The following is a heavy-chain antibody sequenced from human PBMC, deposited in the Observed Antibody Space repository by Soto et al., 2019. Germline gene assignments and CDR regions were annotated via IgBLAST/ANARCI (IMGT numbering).Heavy chain of an antibody. J-gene: IGHJ3*02. D-gene: IGHD3-3*01. V-gene: IGHV1-69*02. CDR2: IIPILGIA. CDR1: GGTFSSYT. CDR3: ARRGPYYDFWSGYYGAFDI. Sequence: PSVNVSCKASGGTFSSYTISWVRQAPGQGLEWMGRIIPILGIANYAQKFQGRVTITADKSTSTAYMELSSLRSEDTAVYYCARRGPYYDFWSGYYGAFDIWGQGTMVTVSS.